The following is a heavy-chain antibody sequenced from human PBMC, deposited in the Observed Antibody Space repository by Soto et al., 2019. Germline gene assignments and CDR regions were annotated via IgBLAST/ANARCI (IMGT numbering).Heavy chain of an antibody. CDR1: GFTFNSYG. CDR2: ISYDSTKT. J-gene: IGHJ6*02. Sequence: QVQPVESGGGVVQPGRSLRLSCAASGFTFNSYGMHWARQGPGNGLEWVAFISYDSTKTYYADSVKGRFTISRDNSNSALYVQMNSLTGEDTAVYYCARTRSAWSDFHYYSLDVWGQGTTVTVSS. D-gene: IGHD1-26*01. V-gene: IGHV3-30*03. CDR3: ARTRSAWSDFHYYSLDV.